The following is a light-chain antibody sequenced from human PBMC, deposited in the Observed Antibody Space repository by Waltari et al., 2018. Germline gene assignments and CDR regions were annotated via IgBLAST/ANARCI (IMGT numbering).Light chain of an antibody. J-gene: IGLJ3*02. V-gene: IGLV8-61*01. CDR3: LLYMGGVICV. CDR2: KSN. Sequence: LYHQTSGQAPRTLIYKSNTRSSGVPDRFSGSIFGNKAALTITGAQADDESDYYCLLYMGGVICVFGVWTNLTVI.